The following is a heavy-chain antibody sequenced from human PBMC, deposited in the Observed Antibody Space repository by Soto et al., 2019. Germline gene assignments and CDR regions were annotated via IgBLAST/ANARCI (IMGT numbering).Heavy chain of an antibody. D-gene: IGHD2-15*01. CDR3: ARHYCSGGSCYPEDAFDI. CDR2: IYPGDSDT. V-gene: IGHV5-51*01. J-gene: IGHJ3*02. CDR1: GYSFTSYW. Sequence: GESLKISCKGSGYSFTSYWIGWVRQMPGKGLEWMGIIYPGDSDTRYSPSFQGQVTISADKSISTAYLQWSSLKASDTAMYYCARHYCSGGSCYPEDAFDIWGQGTMVTVS.